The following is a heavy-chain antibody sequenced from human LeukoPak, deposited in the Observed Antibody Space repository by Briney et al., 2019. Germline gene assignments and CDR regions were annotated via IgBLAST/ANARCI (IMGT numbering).Heavy chain of an antibody. D-gene: IGHD3-22*01. CDR1: GFTFSNYA. CDR2: VSGSGRNT. V-gene: IGHV3-23*01. J-gene: IGHJ4*02. CDR3: AKTYYYDRSGYSID. Sequence: PGGSLRLSCAGSGFTFSNYAMTWVRQAPGKGLEWVSSVSGSGRNTFYPDSVEGRFTISRDNSKNTLYLQLNSLRAEDTAVYYCAKTYYYDRSGYSIDWGQGTLVTVSS.